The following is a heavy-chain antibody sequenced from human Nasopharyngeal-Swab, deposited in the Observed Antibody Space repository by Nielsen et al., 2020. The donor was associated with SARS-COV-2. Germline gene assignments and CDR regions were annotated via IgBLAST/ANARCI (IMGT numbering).Heavy chain of an antibody. CDR3: ATNTRIVPAGAFDI. Sequence: SETLSLTCTVSGGSVSSGSYYWSWIRQPPGKGLEWIGYIYYSGNTNYNPSLKSRVTISVDTSKNQFSLKLSSVTAADTAVYYCATNTRIVPAGAFDIWGQGTMVTVSS. CDR2: IYYSGNT. V-gene: IGHV4-61*01. D-gene: IGHD2-8*01. J-gene: IGHJ3*02. CDR1: GGSVSSGSYY.